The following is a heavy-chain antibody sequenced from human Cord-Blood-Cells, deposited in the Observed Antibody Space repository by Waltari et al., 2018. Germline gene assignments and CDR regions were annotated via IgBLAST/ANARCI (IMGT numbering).Heavy chain of an antibody. V-gene: IGHV4-39*01. Sequence: QLQLQESGPGLVKPSETLSLTCTVSGGSISSSSYYWGCIRQPPRTGLDWIGSIYYSGSTYDNPYLKSRVTISVDTSKNQFSLKLSSVTAADTAVYYCARHEWGEILYLSGRGVVTHFDYWGQGTLVTVSS. J-gene: IGHJ4*02. D-gene: IGHD3-3*01. CDR1: GGSISSSSYY. CDR2: IYYSGST. CDR3: ARHEWGEILYLSGRGVVTHFDY.